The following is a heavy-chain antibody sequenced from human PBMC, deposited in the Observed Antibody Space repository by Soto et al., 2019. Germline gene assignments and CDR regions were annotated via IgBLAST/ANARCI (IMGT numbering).Heavy chain of an antibody. Sequence: SVPLSLSRAASGGSFTSNNWWTWVRQPPGQGLEWIGEIYRTGSTNYNPSLKSRVTISLDKSENQFSLKVTSLTAADTAVYYCASRDPGTSVDYWGQGTLVTVSS. J-gene: IGHJ4*02. CDR3: ASRDPGTSVDY. CDR2: IYRTGST. CDR1: GGSFTSNNW. V-gene: IGHV4-4*02. D-gene: IGHD1-7*01.